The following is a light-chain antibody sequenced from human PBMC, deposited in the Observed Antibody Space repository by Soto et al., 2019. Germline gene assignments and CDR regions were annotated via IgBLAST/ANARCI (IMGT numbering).Light chain of an antibody. V-gene: IGKV3-20*01. CDR2: GAS. Sequence: VMTQAPATLSVSPGEGATLSCRASQTINNNVAWYQLKDGQVPRLVIYGASTRATDIPARFSGSGSGTDFTLTISRLEPEDFAVYYCHQYGSAPATFGQGTK. J-gene: IGKJ1*01. CDR3: HQYGSAPAT. CDR1: QTINNN.